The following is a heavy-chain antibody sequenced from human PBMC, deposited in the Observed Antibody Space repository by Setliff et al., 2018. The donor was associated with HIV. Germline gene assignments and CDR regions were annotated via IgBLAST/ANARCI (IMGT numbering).Heavy chain of an antibody. CDR3: ARARTGVTMVRGAMSF. Sequence: PGESLKISCAASGFSFSTYAMHWVRQAPGKGLEWVSVISYDGSSESYADSVKGRFTISRDNSKNTLYPQMNSLGPEDTAVYYCARARTGVTMVRGAMSFWGQGTLVTVSS. V-gene: IGHV3-30*04. D-gene: IGHD3-10*01. CDR2: ISYDGSSE. J-gene: IGHJ4*02. CDR1: GFSFSTYA.